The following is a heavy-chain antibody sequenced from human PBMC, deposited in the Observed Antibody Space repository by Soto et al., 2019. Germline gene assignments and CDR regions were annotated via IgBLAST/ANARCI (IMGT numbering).Heavy chain of an antibody. J-gene: IGHJ6*03. CDR2: IWYDGSNK. CDR3: ARDMGYCSGGSCYFLYMDV. V-gene: IGHV3-33*01. D-gene: IGHD2-15*01. CDR1: GFTFSSYG. Sequence: GGSLRLSCAASGFTFSSYGMHWVRQAPGKGLEWVAVIWYDGSNKYYADSVKGRFTISRDNSKNTLYLQMNSLRAEDTAVYYCARDMGYCSGGSCYFLYMDVWGKGTTVTVSS.